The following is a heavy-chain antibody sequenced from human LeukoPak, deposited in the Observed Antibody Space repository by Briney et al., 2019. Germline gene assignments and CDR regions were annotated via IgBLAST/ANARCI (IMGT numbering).Heavy chain of an antibody. V-gene: IGHV4-38-2*02. J-gene: IGHJ6*03. CDR3: ARVGAVAGLRYYYYMDV. CDR2: IYHSGRT. CDR1: GYSISSGYY. D-gene: IGHD6-19*01. Sequence: SETLSLTCTVSGYSISSGYYWGWIRQPPVKGLEWIGSIYHSGRTYYNPSLKSRVTISVDTSKNQFSLKLSSVTAADTAVYYCARVGAVAGLRYYYYMDVWGEGTTVTVSS.